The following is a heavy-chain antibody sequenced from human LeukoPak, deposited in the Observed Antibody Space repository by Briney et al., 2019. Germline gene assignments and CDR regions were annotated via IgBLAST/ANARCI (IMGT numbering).Heavy chain of an antibody. D-gene: IGHD6-6*01. Sequence: GASVKVSRKASGYTFTGYYMHWVRQAPAQGLEGMGWINPNSGGTNYAQKFQGRVTMTRDTSISTAYMELSRLRSDDTAVYYCARGPYSSSSDYWGQGTLVTVSS. CDR2: INPNSGGT. CDR1: GYTFTGYY. V-gene: IGHV1-2*02. J-gene: IGHJ4*02. CDR3: ARGPYSSSSDY.